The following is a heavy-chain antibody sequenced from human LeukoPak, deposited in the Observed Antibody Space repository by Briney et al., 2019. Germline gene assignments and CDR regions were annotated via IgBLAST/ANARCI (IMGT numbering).Heavy chain of an antibody. CDR3: ARVYCSSNSCYEAY. J-gene: IGHJ4*02. D-gene: IGHD2-2*01. CDR2: IYYNGST. V-gene: IGHV4-59*01. Sequence: SETLSLTCTVSGVSISGYSWSWIRQPPGKGLEWIGYIYYNGSTNYNPSLKSRVTLSLDTSKKQFSLKLSSVTAADTAVYYCARVYCSSNSCYEAYWGQGALVTVSS. CDR1: GVSISGYS.